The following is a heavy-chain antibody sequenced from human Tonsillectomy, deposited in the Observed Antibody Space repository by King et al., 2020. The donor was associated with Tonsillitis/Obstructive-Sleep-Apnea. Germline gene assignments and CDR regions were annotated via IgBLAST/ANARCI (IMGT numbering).Heavy chain of an antibody. J-gene: IGHJ3*02. CDR2: IGSGSSSI. Sequence: VQLVESGGGLVKPGGSLRLSCAASGFTFSSYSMNWVRQAPGKGLEWVSSIGSGSSSIYYADSVKGRFTISRDNAKNSLFLQMNSLRAEDTAVYYCARETSEAFDIWGQGTMVTVSS. CDR1: GFTFSSYS. CDR3: ARETSEAFDI. V-gene: IGHV3-21*01.